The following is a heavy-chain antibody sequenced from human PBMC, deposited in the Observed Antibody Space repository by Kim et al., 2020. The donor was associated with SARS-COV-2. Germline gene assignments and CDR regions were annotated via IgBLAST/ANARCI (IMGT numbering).Heavy chain of an antibody. D-gene: IGHD3-10*01. CDR1: GGTFSSYA. V-gene: IGHV1-69*13. J-gene: IGHJ3*02. Sequence: SVKVSCKASGGTFSSYAISWVRQAPGQGLEWMGGIIPIFGTANYAQKFQGRVTITADESTSTAYMELSSLRSEDTAVYYCASTVYYGSGPGLYDAFDIWGQGTMVTVSS. CDR3: ASTVYYGSGPGLYDAFDI. CDR2: IIPIFGTA.